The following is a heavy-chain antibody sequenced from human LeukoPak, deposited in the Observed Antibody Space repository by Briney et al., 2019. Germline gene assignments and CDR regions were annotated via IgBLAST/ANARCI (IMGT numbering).Heavy chain of an antibody. V-gene: IGHV3-33*06. CDR3: AKDGVGATSLDC. D-gene: IGHD1-26*01. J-gene: IGHJ4*02. CDR1: GFTFSRYG. Sequence: PGGSLRLSCAASGFTFSRYGMHWVRQAPGKGLEWVAVIWHDGSYEYYADSVKGRFTISRDSSKNTLYLQMTILRAEDTAVYYCAKDGVGATSLDCWGQGTLVTVSS. CDR2: IWHDGSYE.